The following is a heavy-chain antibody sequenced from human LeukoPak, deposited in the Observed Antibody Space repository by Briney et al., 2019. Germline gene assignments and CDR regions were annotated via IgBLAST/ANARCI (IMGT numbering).Heavy chain of an antibody. V-gene: IGHV3-7*01. D-gene: IGHD3-9*01. CDR3: VRSSDMTGDLHDAFDI. Sequence: GGSLRLSCEASGFTFSRYWMSWVRQAPGKGLEWVASIREDGSVTYPADSVRGRFTFSRDNAKNSLYLQMNSLRVEDTAVYYCVRSSDMTGDLHDAFDIWGRGTMVTVSS. CDR1: GFTFSRYW. J-gene: IGHJ3*02. CDR2: IREDGSVT.